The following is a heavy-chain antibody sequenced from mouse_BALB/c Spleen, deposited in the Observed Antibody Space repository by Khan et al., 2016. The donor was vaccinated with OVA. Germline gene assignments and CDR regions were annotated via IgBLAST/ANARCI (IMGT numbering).Heavy chain of an antibody. CDR3: ARRLYYAMDY. D-gene: IGHD3-2*02. CDR2: INTYTGEP. V-gene: IGHV9-3-1*01. J-gene: IGHJ4*01. Sequence: QTQLVQSGPELKKPGETVKISCKASGYTFTNYGMNWVKQAPGKGLKWMGWINTYTGEPTYADDFKGRFAFSLETSASTAYLQINNLKNEDTSTYFCARRLYYAMDYWGQGTSVTVSS. CDR1: GYTFTNYG.